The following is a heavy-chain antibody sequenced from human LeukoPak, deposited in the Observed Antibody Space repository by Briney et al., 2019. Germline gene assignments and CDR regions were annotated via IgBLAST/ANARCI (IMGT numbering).Heavy chain of an antibody. CDR1: GFTFTRSA. D-gene: IGHD3-22*01. CDR2: IVVGSGNT. CDR3: AAADYYDSSGYYPYAFHI. V-gene: IGHV1-58*02. J-gene: IGHJ3*02. Sequence: GASVKVSCKASGFTFTRSAMQWVRQARGQRLEWIGWIVVGSGNTNYAQKFQERVTITRDMSTSTAYMELSSLRSEDTAVYFCAAADYYDSSGYYPYAFHIWGQGTMVTVSS.